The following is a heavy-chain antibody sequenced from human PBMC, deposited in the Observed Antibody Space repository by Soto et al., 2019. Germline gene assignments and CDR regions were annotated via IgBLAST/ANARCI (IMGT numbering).Heavy chain of an antibody. J-gene: IGHJ4*02. CDR3: ATGGYCSSGSCYSR. V-gene: IGHV4-4*09. CDR2: IYHTGST. CDR1: AASITTFY. Sequence: QVQLQESGPGLVKPSETLSLTCTVSAASITTFYWSWIRQSPGKGLEWIGYIYHTGSTNYNPSLKRRVTLSVDRSKNKFSLRQTSVTAADTAVYYCATGGYCSSGSCYSRWGQGTLVTVSS. D-gene: IGHD2-15*01.